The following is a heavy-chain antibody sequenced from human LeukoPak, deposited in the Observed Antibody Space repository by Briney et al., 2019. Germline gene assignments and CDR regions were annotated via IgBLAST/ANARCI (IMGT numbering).Heavy chain of an antibody. D-gene: IGHD4-17*01. CDR3: AKEVSNGDYNILGYYYNGMDV. J-gene: IGHJ6*02. CDR2: ISYSGGRT. V-gene: IGHV3-23*01. Sequence: PGGSLRLSCAVSGFIFSSYAMSWVRQAPGKGLEWVSDISYSGGRTYYADSVKGRFTISRDTSKNTVYLQMNSLRVEDTAVYYCAKEVSNGDYNILGYYYNGMDVWGQGTTVTVSS. CDR1: GFIFSSYA.